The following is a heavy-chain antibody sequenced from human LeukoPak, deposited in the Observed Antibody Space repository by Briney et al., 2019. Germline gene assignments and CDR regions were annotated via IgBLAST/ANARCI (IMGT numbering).Heavy chain of an antibody. D-gene: IGHD3-10*01. Sequence: GGSLRLSCAASGFTFDDYAMHWVRHAPGKGLEWVSLISGDGGSTYYADSVKGRFTISRDNSKNSLYLQMNSLRTEDTALYYCAKDPRPYGSGRPYYYGMDVWGQGTTVTVSS. CDR2: ISGDGGST. V-gene: IGHV3-43*02. CDR1: GFTFDDYA. CDR3: AKDPRPYGSGRPYYYGMDV. J-gene: IGHJ6*02.